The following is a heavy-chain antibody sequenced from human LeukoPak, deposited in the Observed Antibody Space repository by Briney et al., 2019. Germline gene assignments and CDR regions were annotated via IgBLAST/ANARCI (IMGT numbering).Heavy chain of an antibody. Sequence: GGSLRLSCAASGFTFSSYSMNWVRQAPGRGLEWVSSISSSSSYIYCADSVKGRFTISRDNAKNSLYLQMNSLRAEDTAVYYCERDLGYYDSSGYYYWGQGTLVTVSS. D-gene: IGHD3-22*01. V-gene: IGHV3-21*01. CDR3: ERDLGYYDSSGYYY. CDR1: GFTFSSYS. CDR2: ISSSSSYI. J-gene: IGHJ4*02.